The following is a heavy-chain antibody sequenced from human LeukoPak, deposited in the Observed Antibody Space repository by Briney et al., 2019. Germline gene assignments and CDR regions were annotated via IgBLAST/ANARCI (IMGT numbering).Heavy chain of an antibody. J-gene: IGHJ4*02. CDR1: GYTFTSYG. V-gene: IGHV1-18*04. CDR3: ARACILTGYCTFDY. Sequence: ASVKVSCKASGYTFTSYGISWVRQAPGQGLEWMGWISAYNGNTNYAQKLQGRVTMTTDTSTSTAYMELWSLRSDDTAVYYCARACILTGYCTFDYWGQGTLVTVSS. D-gene: IGHD3-9*01. CDR2: ISAYNGNT.